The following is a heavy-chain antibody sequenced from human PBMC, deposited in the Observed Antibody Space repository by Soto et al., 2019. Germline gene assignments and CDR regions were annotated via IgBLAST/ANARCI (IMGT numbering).Heavy chain of an antibody. V-gene: IGHV3-33*01. Sequence: QVQLVESGGGVVQPGRSLRLSCAASGFTFSSYGMHWVRQAPGKGLEWVAVIWYDGSNKYYADSVKGRITISRDNSKKTLYLQMTSLRAEDTAVYYSARVIVAYPPGGMDVWGQGTTVTVSS. CDR1: GFTFSSYG. J-gene: IGHJ6*02. D-gene: IGHD1-26*01. CDR3: ARVIVAYPPGGMDV. CDR2: IWYDGSNK.